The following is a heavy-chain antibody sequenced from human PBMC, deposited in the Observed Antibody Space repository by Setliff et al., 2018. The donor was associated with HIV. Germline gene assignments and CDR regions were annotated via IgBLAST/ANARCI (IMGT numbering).Heavy chain of an antibody. D-gene: IGHD6-13*01. CDR3: ARVSSSYYFLGAFDS. V-gene: IGHV4-61*09. J-gene: IGHJ4*02. CDR2: IHTSGST. CDR1: GGSINSDSYY. Sequence: SETLSLTCTVFGGSINSDSYYWTWIRQPAGKGLEWIEHIHTSGSTNYNPSLKSRVTISIDTSKNQFSLKLRSATATDTALYYCARVSSSYYFLGAFDSWGQRTLVTVSS.